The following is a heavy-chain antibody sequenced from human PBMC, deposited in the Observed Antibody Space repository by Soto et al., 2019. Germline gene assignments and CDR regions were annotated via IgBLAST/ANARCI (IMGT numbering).Heavy chain of an antibody. D-gene: IGHD2-21*01. CDR1: GFTFSSYH. CDR2: IRGDSGTI. J-gene: IGHJ4*02. V-gene: IGHV3-48*01. Sequence: EVHLVESGGGLVQPGGSLRLSCAASGFTFSSYHMSWVRQAPGKGLEWVSYIRGDSGTIYYADSVRGRVTISRDNAKNSLYLQMNSLGADDTAVYYGAREGCGSFCNAPYYFDYWGQGTLVTVSS. CDR3: AREGCGSFCNAPYYFDY.